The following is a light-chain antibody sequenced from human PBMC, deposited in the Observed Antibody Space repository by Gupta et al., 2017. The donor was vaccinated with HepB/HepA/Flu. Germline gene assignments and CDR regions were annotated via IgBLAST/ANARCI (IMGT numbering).Light chain of an antibody. CDR3: QQSYSLPQT. J-gene: IGKJ2*01. CDR1: QSISSY. CDR2: AAS. Sequence: IQMTQSPSSLSASVGDRVTITCRASQSISSYLNWYQQKPGKAPNLLIYAASNLQSGAPSRFSGGGYGTDFTLTISSLQPEDFATYYCQQSYSLPQTFGQGTKLEIK. V-gene: IGKV1-39*01.